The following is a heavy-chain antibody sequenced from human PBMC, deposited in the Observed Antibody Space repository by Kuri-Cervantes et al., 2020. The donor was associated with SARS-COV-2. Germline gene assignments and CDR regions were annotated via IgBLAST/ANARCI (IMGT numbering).Heavy chain of an antibody. Sequence: SQTLSLTCSVYGGSFSGYYWGWIRQPPGKGLEWIGRIYHSGSTYYNPSLKSGVTISEDTSKNQFSLKLSSVTAADTAVYYGATCIAAAGSYYFYYWGQGTLVTVSS. CDR2: IYHSGST. J-gene: IGHJ4*02. V-gene: IGHV4-34*01. D-gene: IGHD6-13*01. CDR3: ATCIAAAGSYYFYY. CDR1: GGSFSGYY.